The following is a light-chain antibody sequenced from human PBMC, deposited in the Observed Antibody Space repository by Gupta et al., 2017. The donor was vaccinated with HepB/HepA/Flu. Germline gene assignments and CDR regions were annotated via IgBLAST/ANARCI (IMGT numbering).Light chain of an antibody. V-gene: IGLV2-14*03. CDR1: SNDFGDFNY. Sequence: QSPLTQPASVSGSPGQSITISCTATSNDFGDFNYVSWYQQHPGKAPKLFISDVSNRPSGVSNRFSGSKSGNTASLTISGLQAEDEADYYCSSFTYTTTLVVFGGGTRLTVL. CDR2: DVS. CDR3: SSFTYTTTLVV. J-gene: IGLJ2*01.